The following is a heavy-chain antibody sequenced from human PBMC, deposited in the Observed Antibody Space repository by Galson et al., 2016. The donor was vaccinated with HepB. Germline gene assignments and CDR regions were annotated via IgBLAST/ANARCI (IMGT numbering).Heavy chain of an antibody. CDR1: AGTFSSYA. CDR3: SGGVVVKIYGGYDYYGMDA. J-gene: IGHJ6*02. Sequence: SVKVSCKASAGTFSSYAISWVRQAPGQGLEWMGGIIPIFGTVKYAQKFRGRVTITADESTRTGYMELSSLRFQDTAVYYCSGGVVVKIYGGYDYYGMDAWGQGTTVTVSS. CDR2: IIPIFGTV. D-gene: IGHD3-22*01. V-gene: IGHV1-69*13.